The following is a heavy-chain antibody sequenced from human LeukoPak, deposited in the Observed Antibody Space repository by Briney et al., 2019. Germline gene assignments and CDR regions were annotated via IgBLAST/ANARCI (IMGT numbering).Heavy chain of an antibody. D-gene: IGHD2-15*01. CDR3: AQKGGTDH. J-gene: IGHJ4*02. V-gene: IGHV3-48*01. Sequence: GGSLRLSCVASGFSFSRFGMNWVRQAPGKALEWVSHISSTSGDVYYADSLKGRFTISRNNAKNSLYLQMNSLRVEDTAIYYCAQKGGTDHWGQGTLVTVSS. CDR2: ISSTSGDV. CDR1: GFSFSRFG.